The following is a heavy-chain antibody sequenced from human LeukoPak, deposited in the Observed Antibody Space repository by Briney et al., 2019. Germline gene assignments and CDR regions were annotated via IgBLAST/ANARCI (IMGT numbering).Heavy chain of an antibody. CDR2: IYHSGST. V-gene: IGHV4-4*02. CDR3: ARRRLFLAHAFDI. Sequence: KTSETLSLTCAVSGGSISSSNWWSWVRQPPGKGLEWIGEIYHSGSTNYNPSLKSRVTISVDKSKNQFSLKLTSVTVADTAVYYCARRRLFLAHAFDIWGQGTMVTVSS. CDR1: GGSISSSNW. J-gene: IGHJ3*02. D-gene: IGHD4/OR15-4a*01.